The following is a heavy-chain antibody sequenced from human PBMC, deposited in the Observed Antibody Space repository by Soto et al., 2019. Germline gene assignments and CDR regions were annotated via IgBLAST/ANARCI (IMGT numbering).Heavy chain of an antibody. J-gene: IGHJ6*02. CDR1: GFTFDDYG. Sequence: GGSLRLSCAASGFTFDDYGMSWVRQAPGKGLEWVSGINWNGGSTGYADSVKGRFTISRDNAKNSLYLQMNSLIAEDTALYYCARNIMVRGFYYYYGMDVWGQGTTVTVSS. D-gene: IGHD3-10*01. CDR2: INWNGGST. CDR3: ARNIMVRGFYYYYGMDV. V-gene: IGHV3-20*04.